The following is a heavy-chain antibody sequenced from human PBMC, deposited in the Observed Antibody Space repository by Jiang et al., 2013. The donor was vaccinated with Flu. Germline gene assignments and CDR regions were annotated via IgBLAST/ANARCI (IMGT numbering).Heavy chain of an antibody. CDR3: ALRYFDWLLSPRFDY. CDR2: IIPIFGTA. D-gene: IGHD3-9*01. V-gene: IGHV1-69*01. J-gene: IGHJ4*02. CDR1: GGTFSSYA. Sequence: SGAEVKKPGSSVKVSCKASGGTFSSYAISWVRRAPGQGLEWMGGIIPIFGTANYAQKFQGRVTITADESTSTAYMELSSLRSEDTAVYYCALRYFDWLLSPRFDYWGQGTLVTVSS.